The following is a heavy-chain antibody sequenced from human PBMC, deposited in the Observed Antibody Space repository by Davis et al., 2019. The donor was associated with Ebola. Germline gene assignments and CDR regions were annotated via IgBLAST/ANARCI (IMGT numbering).Heavy chain of an antibody. D-gene: IGHD1-26*01. J-gene: IGHJ4*02. CDR1: GFTFSDYG. CDR3: ASAHRVGDY. V-gene: IGHV3-30*03. CDR2: ISYDGSNK. Sequence: GESLKISCAASGFTFSDYGMQWFRQAPGKGLEWVAVISYDGSNKYYADSVKGRFTISRDNSKNTLYLQMNSLRAEDTAVYYCASAHRVGDYWGQGTLVTVSS.